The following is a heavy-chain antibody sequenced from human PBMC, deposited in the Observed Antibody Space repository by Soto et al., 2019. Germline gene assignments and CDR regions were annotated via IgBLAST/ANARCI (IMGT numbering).Heavy chain of an antibody. Sequence: ASVKVSCKASGYTFTGYYMHWVRQAPGQGLEWMGWINPNSGGTNYAQKFQGWVTMTRDTSISTAYMELSRLRSDDTAVYYCARDLTDTAMGRVGYGMYVWGQGTTVTVSS. V-gene: IGHV1-2*04. CDR2: INPNSGGT. D-gene: IGHD5-18*01. CDR3: ARDLTDTAMGRVGYGMYV. CDR1: GYTFTGYY. J-gene: IGHJ6*02.